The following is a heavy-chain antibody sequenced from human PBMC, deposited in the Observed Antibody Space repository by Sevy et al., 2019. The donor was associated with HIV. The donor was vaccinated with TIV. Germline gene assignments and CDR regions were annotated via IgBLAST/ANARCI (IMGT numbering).Heavy chain of an antibody. V-gene: IGHV5-51*01. J-gene: IGHJ4*02. CDR3: AGSGLREFGF. D-gene: IGHD3-10*01. CDR2: IYGDDSDT. CDR1: GYNFRNYW. Sequence: GESLKISCKTSGYNFRNYWIGWVRQVPGKGLEWMGVIYGDDSDTRLSPSFEGHVTMSVDKSINTAYLQWTALTASDRAMYYWAGSGLREFGFWGPGTLVTVSS.